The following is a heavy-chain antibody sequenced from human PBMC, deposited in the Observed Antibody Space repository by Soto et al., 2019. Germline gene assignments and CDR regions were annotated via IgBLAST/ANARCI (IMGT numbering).Heavy chain of an antibody. CDR1: GGSVNTADYY. D-gene: IGHD3-16*02. CDR3: ARRMRDTYQYYNWFDP. Sequence: QVQLQESGPGLVKPSQTLSLTCTVSGGSVNTADYYWTWIRLSPGKGLEWIVNIYYDGSAYPNPSLTSRVTASVDTSKDQFSLNLFSVTAADTAVYYCARRMRDTYQYYNWFDPWGQGTLVTVSS. J-gene: IGHJ5*02. V-gene: IGHV4-30-4*01. CDR2: IYYDGSA.